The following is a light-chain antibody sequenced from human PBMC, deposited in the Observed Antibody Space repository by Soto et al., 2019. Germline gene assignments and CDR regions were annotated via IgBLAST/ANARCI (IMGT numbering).Light chain of an antibody. J-gene: IGKJ5*01. CDR3: QQFNSYPIT. Sequence: AIQLTQSPSSLSASVGDRVTITCRASQGISSALAWYQHKPGKAPKLLMYHASSVESGVPSRFSGSGSGTDFTLTISSLQPEDFATYYYQQFNSYPITLGQGTRLEIK. V-gene: IGKV1-13*02. CDR2: HAS. CDR1: QGISSA.